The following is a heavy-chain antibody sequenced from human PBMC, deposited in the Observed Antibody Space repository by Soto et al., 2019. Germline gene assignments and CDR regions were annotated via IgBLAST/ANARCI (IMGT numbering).Heavy chain of an antibody. CDR1: GFSLSTSGVG. CDR2: IYWDDDK. CDR3: AHSRCGGDCLQSYSSHYYYSMDV. D-gene: IGHD2-21*02. V-gene: IGHV2-5*02. J-gene: IGHJ6*02. Sequence: QITLKESGPTLVRPTQTLTLTCTFSGFSLSTSGVGVGWIRQPPGKALEWLALIYWDDDKRYSPSLKSRLTITKDTSKNQVVLTMTTMDPVHTATYYCAHSRCGGDCLQSYSSHYYYSMDVWGQGTTVTVSS.